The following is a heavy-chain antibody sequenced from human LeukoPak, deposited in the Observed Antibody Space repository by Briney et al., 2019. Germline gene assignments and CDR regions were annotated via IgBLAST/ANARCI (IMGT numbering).Heavy chain of an antibody. CDR2: INAGNGNT. V-gene: IGHV1-3*01. CDR1: GYTFTSYA. D-gene: IGHD3-10*01. J-gene: IGHJ5*02. Sequence: ASVKVSCKASGYTFTSYAMHWVRQAPGQRLEWMGWINAGNGNTKYSQKFQGRVTITRDTSASTAYMELSSLRSEDTAVYYCARKYSNTYYYGSGTYNWFDPWGQGTLVTVSS. CDR3: ARKYSNTYYYGSGTYNWFDP.